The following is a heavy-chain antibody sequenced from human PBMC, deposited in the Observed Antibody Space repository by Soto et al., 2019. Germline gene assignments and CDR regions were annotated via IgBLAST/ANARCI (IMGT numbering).Heavy chain of an antibody. D-gene: IGHD1-1*01. Sequence: ASVKVSCKASTETFNNYGIAWVRQAPGQGLEWMGWISTYNGNTNTYHKKRFQGRFTMTSASATNTAHIELRSLTPDDTAAYYCARGGQKSAYTSIGPWGQGTLVTVSS. CDR3: ARGGQKSAYTSIGP. CDR1: TETFNNYG. J-gene: IGHJ5*02. CDR2: ISTYNGNTNT. V-gene: IGHV1-18*04.